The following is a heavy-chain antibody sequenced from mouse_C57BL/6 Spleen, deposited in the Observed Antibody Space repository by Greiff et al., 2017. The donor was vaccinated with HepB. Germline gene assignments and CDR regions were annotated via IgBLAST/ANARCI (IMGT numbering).Heavy chain of an antibody. CDR3: AIEGYSTVVADYAMDY. CDR2: IYPGSGNT. Sequence: QVQLKQSGPELVKPGASVKISCKASGYSFTSYYIHWVKQRPGQGLEWIGWIYPGSGNTKYNEKFKGKATLTADTSSSTAYMQLSSLTSEDSAVYYCAIEGYSTVVADYAMDYWGQGTSVTVSS. CDR1: GYSFTSYY. V-gene: IGHV1-66*01. J-gene: IGHJ4*01. D-gene: IGHD1-1*01.